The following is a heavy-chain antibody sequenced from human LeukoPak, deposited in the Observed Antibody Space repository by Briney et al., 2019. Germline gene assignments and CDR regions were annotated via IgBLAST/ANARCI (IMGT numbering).Heavy chain of an antibody. CDR2: ISPGGSDT. CDR1: GFTFNSYA. V-gene: IGHV3-23*01. Sequence: GGSLRLSCAASGFTFNSYAMSWVRQAPGKGLEWVSAISPGGSDTYYADSVRGRFTLSRDNSKNTLYLQMSSLRAEDSAVYYCAKRGGYETMAAFDYWGQGTLVTVPS. D-gene: IGHD3-16*01. CDR3: AKRGGYETMAAFDY. J-gene: IGHJ4*02.